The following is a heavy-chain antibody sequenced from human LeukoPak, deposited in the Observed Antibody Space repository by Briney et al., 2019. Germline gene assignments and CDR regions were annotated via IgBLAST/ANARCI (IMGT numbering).Heavy chain of an antibody. CDR2: IKKSGSET. J-gene: IGHJ4*02. CDR3: AGLDTAAIRTGGY. D-gene: IGHD5-18*01. CDR1: GFPFSPDW. V-gene: IGHV3-7*01. Sequence: GGSLRLSCAASGFPFSPDWMSWVRQAPGKGLEWVAMIKKSGSETHYVDSVKGRFTISRDSARNSLYLQMSSLKADDTAVYYCAGLDTAAIRTGGYWGQGTLVTVSP.